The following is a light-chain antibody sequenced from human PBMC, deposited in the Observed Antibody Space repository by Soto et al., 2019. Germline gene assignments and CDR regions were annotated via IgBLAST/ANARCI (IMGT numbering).Light chain of an antibody. CDR1: QSVGSNS. V-gene: IGKV3D-20*01. CDR3: KHYTSSSIT. J-gene: IGKJ5*01. CDR2: DAS. Sequence: EILLTQSPAILSFSPGERATLSCGASQSVGSNSIAWYQQKPGLAPRLLIYDASSRATDIPDRFSGSGSGTDFTLTISRLEPEDFAVYYCKHYTSSSITYGQGTRLEIK.